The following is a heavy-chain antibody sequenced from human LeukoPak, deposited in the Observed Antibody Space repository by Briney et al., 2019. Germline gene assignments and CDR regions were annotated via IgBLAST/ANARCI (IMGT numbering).Heavy chain of an antibody. J-gene: IGHJ6*03. Sequence: SETLSLTCTVSGYSISSGYYWGWIRQPPGKGLEWIGSIYHSGSTYYNPSLKSRVTISVDTSKNQFSLKLSSVTAADTAVYYCARTATSYYYYYMDVWGKGTTVTVSS. CDR1: GYSISSGYY. CDR2: IYHSGST. D-gene: IGHD5-12*01. V-gene: IGHV4-38-2*02. CDR3: ARTATSYYYYYMDV.